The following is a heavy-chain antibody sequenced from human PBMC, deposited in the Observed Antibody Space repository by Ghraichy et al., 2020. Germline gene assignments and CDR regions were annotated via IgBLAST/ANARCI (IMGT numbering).Heavy chain of an antibody. CDR2: ISTNGGST. Sequence: GSLNISCSASGFSFSTSAMHWVRQAPGKGLEYVSAISTNGGSTYYADSVKGRFIISRDNSRNTLYLQMSSLRSEDTATYYCAKTSKNGPTPEYWGQGTLVTVSS. CDR3: AKTSKNGPTPEY. J-gene: IGHJ4*02. CDR1: GFSFSTSA. D-gene: IGHD2-15*01. V-gene: IGHV3-64D*06.